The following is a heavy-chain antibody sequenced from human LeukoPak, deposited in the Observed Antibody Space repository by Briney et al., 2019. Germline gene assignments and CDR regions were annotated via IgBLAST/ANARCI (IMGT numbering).Heavy chain of an antibody. J-gene: IGHJ4*02. Sequence: GGSLRLSCAASGFTFSDYYMSWIRQAPGKGLEWVSYISSSVSTIYYADSVKGRFTISRDNAKNSLYLQMNSLRAEDTAVYYCARVRRRGSAYGSGSYYFDYWGQGTLVTVSS. D-gene: IGHD3-10*01. CDR3: ARVRRRGSAYGSGSYYFDY. CDR2: ISSSVSTI. V-gene: IGHV3-11*01. CDR1: GFTFSDYY.